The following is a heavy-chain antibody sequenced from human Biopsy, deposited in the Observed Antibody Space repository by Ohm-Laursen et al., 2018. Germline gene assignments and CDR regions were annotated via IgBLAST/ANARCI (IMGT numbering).Heavy chain of an antibody. CDR3: AKDSFADLRGPSGWYGVDY. CDR1: GFTFTSYA. J-gene: IGHJ4*02. V-gene: IGHV3-9*01. D-gene: IGHD6-19*01. CDR2: ISWNSNNI. Sequence: SRRLSCAASGFTFTSYAMHWVRQAPGKGLEWVSGISWNSNNIVYADSVKGRFTISRDNARNSLYLQIKSLRTEDTAFYYCAKDSFADLRGPSGWYGVDYWGQGTMVTVSS.